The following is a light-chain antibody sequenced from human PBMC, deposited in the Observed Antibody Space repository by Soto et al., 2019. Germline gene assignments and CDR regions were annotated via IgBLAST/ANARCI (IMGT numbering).Light chain of an antibody. V-gene: IGKV3-20*01. Sequence: VLTQSPGTLSLSPGERATISCRASQTISSSYLAWYQRKPGQAPRLLIYGVSTRATGIPHRFCGSGSGTDFTLTISRLEPEDCGVYYCQQYGGSPPYTFGQGTRLEIK. CDR1: QTISSSY. CDR2: GVS. CDR3: QQYGGSPPYT. J-gene: IGKJ2*01.